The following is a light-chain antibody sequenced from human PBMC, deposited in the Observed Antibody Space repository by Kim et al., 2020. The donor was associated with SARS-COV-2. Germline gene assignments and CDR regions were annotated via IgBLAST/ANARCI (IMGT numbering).Light chain of an antibody. Sequence: QSALTQPSSASGSPGQSVTISCTGTTSDIGGYNYVSWYQQYPGKAPRLMIYEVIHRPSGVPDRFSGSKSGNTASLTISGLQAEDEADYYCTSYASGSDLVFGSGTKVTVL. CDR1: TSDIGGYNY. CDR3: TSYASGSDLV. CDR2: EVI. V-gene: IGLV2-14*01. J-gene: IGLJ6*01.